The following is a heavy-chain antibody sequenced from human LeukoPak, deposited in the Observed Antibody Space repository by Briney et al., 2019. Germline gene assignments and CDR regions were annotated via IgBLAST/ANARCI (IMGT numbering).Heavy chain of an antibody. D-gene: IGHD1-1*01. CDR3: ARGGGTIKGYFDL. Sequence: SETLSLTCAVSGYSISGGYYWGWIRQPPGKGLEWIGSIFHSGTTYYNPSLKSRVTISVDTSKNQFSLKLSSVTAADTAVYYCARGGGTIKGYFDLWGRGTLVTVPS. V-gene: IGHV4-38-2*01. J-gene: IGHJ2*01. CDR1: GYSISGGYY. CDR2: IFHSGTT.